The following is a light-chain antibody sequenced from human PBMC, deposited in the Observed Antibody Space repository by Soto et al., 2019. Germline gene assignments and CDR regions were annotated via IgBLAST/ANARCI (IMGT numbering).Light chain of an antibody. CDR1: QSISSW. J-gene: IGKJ1*01. V-gene: IGKV1-5*01. Sequence: DIQMTQSPSTLSASVGDRVTITCRASQSISSWLAWYQQKPGKAPKLLIYDASSLESGVPSRFSGSGSGTEFTLTINSLQPDYFATSYCQQYNSFPTFGQGTKVEIK. CDR3: QQYNSFPT. CDR2: DAS.